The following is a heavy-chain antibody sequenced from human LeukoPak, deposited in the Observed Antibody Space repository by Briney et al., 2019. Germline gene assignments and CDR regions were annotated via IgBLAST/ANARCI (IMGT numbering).Heavy chain of an antibody. CDR3: ARVHRKKWLQLNYFDY. J-gene: IGHJ4*02. D-gene: IGHD5-24*01. CDR1: GGSVSSGSYY. V-gene: IGHV4-61*01. CDR2: IYYSGST. Sequence: XETLSLTCTVSGGSVSSGSYYWSWIRQPPGRGLEWIGYIYYSGSTNYNPSLKSRVTISVDTSKNQFSLKLSSVTAADTAVYYCARVHRKKWLQLNYFDYWGQGTLVTVSS.